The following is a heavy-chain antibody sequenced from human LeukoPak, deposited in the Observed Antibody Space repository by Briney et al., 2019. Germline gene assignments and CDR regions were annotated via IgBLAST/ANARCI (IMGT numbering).Heavy chain of an antibody. CDR1: GYTFTGYY. J-gene: IGHJ6*03. D-gene: IGHD1-1*01. CDR2: INPNSGGT. V-gene: IGHV1-2*02. CDR3: ARDVGELERHSFSYYMDV. Sequence: ASVKVSCKASGYTFTGYYMHWVRQAPGQGLEWMGWINPNSGGTNYAQKFQGRVTMTRDTSISTAYMELSRLRSDDTAVYYCARDVGELERHSFSYYMDVWGKGTTVTVSS.